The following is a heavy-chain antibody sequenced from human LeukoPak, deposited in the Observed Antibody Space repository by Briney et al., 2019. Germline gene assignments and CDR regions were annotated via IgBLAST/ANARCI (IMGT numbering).Heavy chain of an antibody. D-gene: IGHD3-22*01. CDR2: ISSSSSYI. Sequence: PGGSLRLSCAASGFTFSSYSMNWVRQAPGKGLEWGSSISSSSSYIYYADSVKGRFTISRDNAKNSLYLQMNSLRAEDTAVYYCASRSSGYYPLYYYYMDVWGKGTTVTVSS. CDR3: ASRSSGYYPLYYYYMDV. V-gene: IGHV3-21*01. CDR1: GFTFSSYS. J-gene: IGHJ6*03.